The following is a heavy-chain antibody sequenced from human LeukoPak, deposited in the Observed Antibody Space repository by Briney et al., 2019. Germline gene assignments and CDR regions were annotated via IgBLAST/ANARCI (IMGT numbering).Heavy chain of an antibody. V-gene: IGHV3-30-3*01. J-gene: IGHJ3*02. Sequence: PGGSLRLSCAASGFTFSSYAMHWVRQAPGKGLEWVAVISYDGSNKYYADSVKGRFTISRDNSKKTLYLQMNSLRVEDTAVYYCLTVVETTIAAFDIWGQGTMVTVSS. CDR3: LTVVETTIAAFDI. D-gene: IGHD1-26*01. CDR2: ISYDGSNK. CDR1: GFTFSSYA.